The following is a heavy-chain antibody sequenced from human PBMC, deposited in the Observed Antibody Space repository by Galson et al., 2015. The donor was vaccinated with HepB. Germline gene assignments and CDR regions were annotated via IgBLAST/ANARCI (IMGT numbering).Heavy chain of an antibody. CDR1: GFSLSTSGVG. Sequence: PALVKPTQTLTLTCTFSGFSLSTSGVGVGWIRQPPGKALEWLALIYWDDDKRYSPSLKSGLTITKDTSKNQVVLTMTNMDPVDTATYYCALVAMVRGATDAFDIWGQGTMVTVSS. D-gene: IGHD3-10*01. CDR2: IYWDDDK. CDR3: ALVAMVRGATDAFDI. V-gene: IGHV2-5*02. J-gene: IGHJ3*02.